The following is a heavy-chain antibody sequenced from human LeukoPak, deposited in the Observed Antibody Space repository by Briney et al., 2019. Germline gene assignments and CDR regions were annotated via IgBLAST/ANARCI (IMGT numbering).Heavy chain of an antibody. CDR3: ARSRSYDILTGELDTFDY. J-gene: IGHJ4*02. CDR1: GGSISSYY. CDR2: IYTSGST. Sequence: SETLSLTCTVSGGSISSYYWSWIRQPAGKGLEWIGRIYTSGSTNYNPSLKSRVTMSVDTSKNQFSLKLSSVTAADTAVYYCARSRSYDILTGELDTFDYRGQGTLVTVSS. V-gene: IGHV4-4*07. D-gene: IGHD3-9*01.